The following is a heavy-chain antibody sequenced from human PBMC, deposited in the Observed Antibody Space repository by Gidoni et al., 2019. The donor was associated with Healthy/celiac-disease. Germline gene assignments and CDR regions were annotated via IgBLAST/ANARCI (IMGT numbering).Heavy chain of an antibody. J-gene: IGHJ3*02. CDR2: ISSSSSYI. V-gene: IGHV3-21*01. CDR3: AREVRRGYCSSTSCYIGAFDI. Sequence: EVQLVESGGGLVKPGGSLRLSCAASGFTFSSYSMNGVRQAPGKGLEWVSSISSSSSYIYYADSVKGRFTISRDNAKNSLYLQMNSLRAEDTAVYYCAREVRRGYCSSTSCYIGAFDIWGQGTMVTVSS. CDR1: GFTFSSYS. D-gene: IGHD2-2*02.